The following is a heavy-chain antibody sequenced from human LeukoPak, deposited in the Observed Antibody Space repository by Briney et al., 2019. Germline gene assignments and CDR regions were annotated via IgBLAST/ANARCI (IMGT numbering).Heavy chain of an antibody. CDR2: INPNSGGT. V-gene: IGHV1-2*02. CDR3: ARAVEMATTFDY. J-gene: IGHJ4*02. Sequence: ASVKVSCKASGYTFTGYYMHWVRQAPGQGLEWMGWINPNSGGTNYAQKFQGRVTMTRDTSISTAYMELSRLRSDDTAVYYCARAVEMATTFDYWGQGTLVTVSS. CDR1: GYTFTGYY. D-gene: IGHD5-24*01.